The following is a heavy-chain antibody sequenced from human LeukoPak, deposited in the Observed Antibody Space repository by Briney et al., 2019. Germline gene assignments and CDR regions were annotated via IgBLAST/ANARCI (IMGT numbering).Heavy chain of an antibody. Sequence: GGSLRLSCAASGFIFCSSGINWVRQAPGRGLEWVASIGSTGSDRYYADSVKGRFTISRDNAKNSLYLQINSLRVEDTAVYYCATETIGRHYDYWGQGTLLTVSS. D-gene: IGHD1-14*01. CDR3: ATETIGRHYDY. CDR2: IGSTGSDR. V-gene: IGHV3-21*01. CDR1: GFIFCSSG. J-gene: IGHJ4*02.